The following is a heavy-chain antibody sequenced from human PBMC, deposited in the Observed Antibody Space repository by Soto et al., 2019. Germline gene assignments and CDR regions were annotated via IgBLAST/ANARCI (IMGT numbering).Heavy chain of an antibody. Sequence: ASVKVSCKASGCTFINYGISWVRQAPGQGLEWMGWISAYNGNTNYAQKLQGRVTMTTDTSTSTAYMELRSLTSDDTAVYYCASGLYSSGWYYFDYWGQGTLVTVSS. V-gene: IGHV1-18*01. D-gene: IGHD6-19*01. CDR2: ISAYNGNT. CDR3: ASGLYSSGWYYFDY. CDR1: GCTFINYG. J-gene: IGHJ4*02.